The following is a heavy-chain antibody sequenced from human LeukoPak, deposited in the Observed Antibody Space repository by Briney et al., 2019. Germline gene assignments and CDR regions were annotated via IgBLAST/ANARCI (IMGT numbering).Heavy chain of an antibody. D-gene: IGHD3-22*01. V-gene: IGHV4-39*01. CDR3: ARGTYYYDSSGYSRAYNWFDP. CDR2: IYYSGST. CDR1: GGSISSSSYY. Sequence: SETLSLTCTVSGGSISSSSYYWGWIRQPPGKGLEWIGSIYYSGSTYYNPSLKSRVTISVDTSKNQFSLKLSSVTAADTAVYYCARGTYYYDSSGYSRAYNWFDPWGQGTLVTVPS. J-gene: IGHJ5*02.